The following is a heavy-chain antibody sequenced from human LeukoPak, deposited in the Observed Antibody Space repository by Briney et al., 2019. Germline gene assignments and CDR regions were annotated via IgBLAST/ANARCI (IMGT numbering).Heavy chain of an antibody. CDR1: GYTFTSYD. J-gene: IGHJ4*02. Sequence: GASVKVSCKASGYTFTSYDINWERQATGQGLEWMGWMNPNSGNTGYAQKFQGRVTMTRNTSISTAYMELSSLRSEDTAVYYCARAEGSSSWYLVWGQGTLVTVSS. CDR2: MNPNSGNT. V-gene: IGHV1-8*01. CDR3: ARAEGSSSWYLV. D-gene: IGHD6-13*01.